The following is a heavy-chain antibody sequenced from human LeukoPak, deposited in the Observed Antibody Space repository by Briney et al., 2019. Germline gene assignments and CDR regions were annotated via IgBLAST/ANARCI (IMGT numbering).Heavy chain of an antibody. CDR1: GYTFLYDV. J-gene: IGHJ4*02. D-gene: IGHD6-13*01. CDR2: ISAYNGNS. Sequence: ASVKVSCKALGYTFLYDVISCVRQAPGRGREWVGWISAYNGNSHTDPRFNGRITKTTDTSTSTAYMELNNLTPDDTAVYYCARDERQIASGNEYYFDYWGQGTLVTVSS. CDR3: ARDERQIASGNEYYFDY. V-gene: IGHV1-18*01.